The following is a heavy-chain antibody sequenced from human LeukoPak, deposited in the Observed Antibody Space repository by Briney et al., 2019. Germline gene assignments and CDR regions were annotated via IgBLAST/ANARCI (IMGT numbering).Heavy chain of an antibody. Sequence: SETLSLTCAVYGGSFSGYYWSWIRQPPGKGLEWIGEINHSGSTNYNPSLKSRVTISVDTSKNQFSLKLSSVTAADTAVYYCARGQTFFRAFDIWGQGTMVTVSS. D-gene: IGHD2/OR15-2a*01. CDR1: GGSFSGYY. CDR3: ARGQTFFRAFDI. V-gene: IGHV4-34*01. CDR2: INHSGST. J-gene: IGHJ3*02.